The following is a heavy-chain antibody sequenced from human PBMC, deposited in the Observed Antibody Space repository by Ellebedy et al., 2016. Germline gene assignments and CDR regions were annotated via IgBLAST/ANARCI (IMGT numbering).Heavy chain of an antibody. CDR2: IDYSGST. D-gene: IGHD4-17*01. CDR1: GGSVSSRTYY. Sequence: SETLSLXXTVSGGSVSSRTYYWGWIRQPPGKGLEWIGSIDYSGSTYYNPSLKSRLTISVDTSKNQFSLKLSSVTAADTAVYYCARLYGDYLKADYWGQGTLVTVSS. J-gene: IGHJ4*02. V-gene: IGHV4-39*07. CDR3: ARLYGDYLKADY.